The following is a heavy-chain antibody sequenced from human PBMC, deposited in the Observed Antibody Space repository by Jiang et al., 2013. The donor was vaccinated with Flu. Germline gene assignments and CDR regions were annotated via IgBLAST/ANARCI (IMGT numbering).Heavy chain of an antibody. CDR1: GGSISSYY. V-gene: IGHV4-4*07. CDR2: IYTSGST. CDR3: ARQALEKYYGSGGIDY. J-gene: IGHJ4*02. Sequence: GLVKPSETLSLTCAVSGGSISSYYWSWIRQPAGKGLEWIGRIYTSGSTNYNPSLKGRVTISVDTSKNQFSLRLRSVTAADTAVYYCARQALEKYYGSGGIDYWGQGTLVTASS. D-gene: IGHD3-10*01.